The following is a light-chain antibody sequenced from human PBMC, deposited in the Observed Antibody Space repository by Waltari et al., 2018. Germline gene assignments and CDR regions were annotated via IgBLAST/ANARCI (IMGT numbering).Light chain of an antibody. Sequence: QSVLTQPPSVSGAPGQRVTISCTGSSPHIGAGYDVHWYQQLPGTAPKLLIYGNNKRPSGVPDRFSASKSGTSASRAIAGLQAEDEADYYCQSYDTSLSGSIFGAGTKVTVL. CDR3: QSYDTSLSGSI. CDR1: SPHIGAGYD. J-gene: IGLJ1*01. CDR2: GNN. V-gene: IGLV1-40*01.